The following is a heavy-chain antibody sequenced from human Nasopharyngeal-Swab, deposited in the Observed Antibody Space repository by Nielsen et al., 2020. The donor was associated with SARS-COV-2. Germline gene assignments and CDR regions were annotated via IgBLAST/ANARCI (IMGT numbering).Heavy chain of an antibody. V-gene: IGHV3-21*01. Sequence: GEFLKISCAASGFTFNNYNFNWVRQAPGKGLEWVSSISSSSSYIYYADSVKGRFTISRDNAKNSLYLQMNSLRAENTAVYYCARDGLDYDFWSAYFMDVWGKGTTVTVSS. D-gene: IGHD3-3*01. CDR2: ISSSSSYI. CDR1: GFTFNNYN. J-gene: IGHJ6*04. CDR3: ARDGLDYDFWSAYFMDV.